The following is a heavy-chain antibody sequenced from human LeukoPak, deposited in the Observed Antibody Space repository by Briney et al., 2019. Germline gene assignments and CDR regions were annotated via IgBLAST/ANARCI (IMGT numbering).Heavy chain of an antibody. V-gene: IGHV1-3*01. CDR3: AREAAIHYDMVTGVFYY. CDR1: VYTFTSYA. D-gene: IGHD3-9*01. CDR2: MNAGNGNT. J-gene: IGHJ4*02. Sequence: ASVTVSLKSSVYTFTSYAMHWVRQAPGQRLEWMGWMNAGNGNTKYSQKFQGRVTITRDTSASTAYMELSSLRSEDTAVYYCAREAAIHYDMVTGVFYYWGQGTLVTLSS.